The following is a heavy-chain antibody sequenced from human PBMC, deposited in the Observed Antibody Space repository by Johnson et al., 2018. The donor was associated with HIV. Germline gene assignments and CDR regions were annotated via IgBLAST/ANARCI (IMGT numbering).Heavy chain of an antibody. Sequence: VHLVESGGGVVRPGGSLRLSCAASGFTFDDYGMSWVRQGPGKRLEWVSGIKWSGGSTGYADSVKARFMISRDNSKNTLYLQMNSLRAEDTAVYYCAKEAADDAFDIWGQGTMVTVSS. CDR3: AKEAADDAFDI. J-gene: IGHJ3*02. CDR2: IKWSGGST. D-gene: IGHD6-25*01. V-gene: IGHV3-20*04. CDR1: GFTFDDYG.